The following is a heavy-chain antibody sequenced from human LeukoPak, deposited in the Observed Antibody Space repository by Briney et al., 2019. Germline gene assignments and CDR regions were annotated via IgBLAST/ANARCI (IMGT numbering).Heavy chain of an antibody. J-gene: IGHJ3*02. Sequence: PSETLSPSCTVSGGSISGYYWSWIRQSPGKGLVWIGYMYYTGSTNYNPSLKSRVTLSIDMSKNQFSLKLRSVTAADTALYYCARHFTYYYDSNGYPRDGFDIWDQGTTVTVSS. V-gene: IGHV4-59*08. CDR3: ARHFTYYYDSNGYPRDGFDI. D-gene: IGHD3-22*01. CDR1: GGSISGYY. CDR2: MYYTGST.